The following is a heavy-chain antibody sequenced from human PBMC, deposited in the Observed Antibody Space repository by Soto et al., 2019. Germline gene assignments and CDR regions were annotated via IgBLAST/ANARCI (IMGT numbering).Heavy chain of an antibody. CDR2: INRHGGST. J-gene: IGHJ4*02. CDR1: GFPFDDYG. CDR3: ARTPGYYGDFFDY. D-gene: IGHD4-17*01. Sequence: EVQLVESGGGAVRPGGSLRLSCAASGFPFDDYGMSWVRQAPGKGLEWVSGINRHGGSTGYADSVKGRFTISTDNAKKSLHLHMNSLRAEDTAFYYCARTPGYYGDFFDYWGQGTLVTVSA. V-gene: IGHV3-20*04.